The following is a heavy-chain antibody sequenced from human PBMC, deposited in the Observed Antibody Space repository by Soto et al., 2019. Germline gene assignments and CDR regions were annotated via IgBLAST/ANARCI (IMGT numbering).Heavy chain of an antibody. V-gene: IGHV5-10-1*01. Sequence: GESLKISCQGSGYSFPSYWISWVRQMPGKGLEWMGRIDPSDSYTNYSPSFQGHVTILVDKSITTAYLQWSSLEASDTAIYYCARQISSFIVGATSLDYWGQGSLGTVSS. CDR3: ARQISSFIVGATSLDY. J-gene: IGHJ4*02. CDR1: GYSFPSYW. D-gene: IGHD1-26*01. CDR2: IDPSDSYT.